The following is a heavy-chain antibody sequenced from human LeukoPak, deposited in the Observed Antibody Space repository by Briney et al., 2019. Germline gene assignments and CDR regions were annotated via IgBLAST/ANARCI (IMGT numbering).Heavy chain of an antibody. CDR2: INWNGGST. CDR3: ARDFKSSERRVVEVTFDY. Sequence: PGGSLRLSCAASGFTFDDYGMSWVRQAPGKGREGVSGINWNGGSTGYADSVKGRFTISRDNAKNSLYLQMNSLRAEDTALYYCARDFKSSERRVVEVTFDYWGQGTLVTVSS. V-gene: IGHV3-20*04. J-gene: IGHJ4*02. CDR1: GFTFDDYG. D-gene: IGHD2-15*01.